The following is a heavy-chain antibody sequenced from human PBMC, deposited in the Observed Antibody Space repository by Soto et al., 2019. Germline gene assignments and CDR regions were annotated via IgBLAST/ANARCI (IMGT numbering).Heavy chain of an antibody. J-gene: IGHJ4*02. CDR1: GGSISSYY. V-gene: IGHV4-59*08. CDR2: IHYSGST. CDR3: VRLGEIFGVEY. D-gene: IGHD3-3*01. Sequence: SETLSLTCTVSGGSISSYYWSWIRQPPGKGLEWIGYIHYSGSTNYNPSLKSRVTISVDTSKNQFSLKLSSVTAADTAVFYCVRLGEIFGVEYWGQGTLVSVSS.